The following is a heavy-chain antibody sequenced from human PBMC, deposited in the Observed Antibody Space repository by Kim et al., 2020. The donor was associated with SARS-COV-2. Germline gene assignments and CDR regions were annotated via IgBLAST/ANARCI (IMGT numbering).Heavy chain of an antibody. CDR1: GFTFSDYY. CDR2: ISGSGRTI. CDR3: ARRLFAVGVDSYYMDV. J-gene: IGHJ6*03. Sequence: GGSLRLSCTAYGFTFSDYYMTWIRQAPGKGLEWISYISGSGRTISYADSVKGRFTISRDNARNSVFLQMDSLRAEDTAFYYCARRLFAVGVDSYYMDVWG. D-gene: IGHD3-3*01. V-gene: IGHV3-11*01.